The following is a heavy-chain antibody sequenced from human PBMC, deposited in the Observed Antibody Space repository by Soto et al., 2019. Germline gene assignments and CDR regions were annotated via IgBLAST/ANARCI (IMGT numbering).Heavy chain of an antibody. CDR1: GGSISRYY. V-gene: IGHV4-59*01. CDR2: IYYSGST. Sequence: SETLSLTCTVSGGSISRYYWSWIRQPPGKGLEWIGYIYYSGSTNYNPSLKSRVTISVDTSKNQFSLKLSSVTAADTAVYYCEREGLSGPQYNCLDPWGQGTLVTVYS. J-gene: IGHJ5*02. D-gene: IGHD3-10*01. CDR3: EREGLSGPQYNCLDP.